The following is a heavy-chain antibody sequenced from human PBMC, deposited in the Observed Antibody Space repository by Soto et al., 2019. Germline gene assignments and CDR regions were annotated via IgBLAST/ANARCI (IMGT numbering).Heavy chain of an antibody. CDR1: GFSFDDYG. V-gene: IGHV3-20*01. CDR2: INWNGGST. J-gene: IGHJ3*02. D-gene: IGHD4-4*01. Sequence: EGQLVESERGVVRPGGSLRLYCAASGFSFDDYGMSWVRQAPGKGLEWVSGINWNGGSTGYADSMKGRFTISRDNAKNSLYLQMNSLRAEDTALYHCARGVHYNHDAFDMWGQGTMVTVSS. CDR3: ARGVHYNHDAFDM.